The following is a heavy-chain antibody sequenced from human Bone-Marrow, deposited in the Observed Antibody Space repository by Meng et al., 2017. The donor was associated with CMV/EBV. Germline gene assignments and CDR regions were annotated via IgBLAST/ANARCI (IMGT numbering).Heavy chain of an antibody. CDR1: GFTFSSYD. Sequence: GESLKISCAASGFTFSSYDMHWVRQATGKGLEWVSAIGTAGDTYYPGSVKGRFTISRENAKNSLYLQMNSLRAGDTAVYYCARTTGTGAFDIWGQGTMVTVS. D-gene: IGHD1-1*01. CDR3: ARTTGTGAFDI. V-gene: IGHV3-13*01. J-gene: IGHJ3*02. CDR2: IGTAGDT.